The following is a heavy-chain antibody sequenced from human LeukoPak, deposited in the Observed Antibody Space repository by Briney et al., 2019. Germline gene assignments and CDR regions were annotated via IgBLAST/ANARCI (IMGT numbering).Heavy chain of an antibody. CDR3: ARASLRFLEWLFLDY. Sequence: GGSLGLSCAASGFTFSSYAMHWVRQAPGRGLEWVAVISYDGSNKYYADSVKGRFTISRDNSKNTLYLQMNSLRAEDTAVYYCARASLRFLEWLFLDYWGQGTLVTVSS. CDR1: GFTFSSYA. CDR2: ISYDGSNK. J-gene: IGHJ4*02. V-gene: IGHV3-30-3*01. D-gene: IGHD3-3*01.